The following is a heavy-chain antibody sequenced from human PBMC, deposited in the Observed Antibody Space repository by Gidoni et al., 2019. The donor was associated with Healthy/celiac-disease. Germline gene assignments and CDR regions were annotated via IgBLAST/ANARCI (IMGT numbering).Heavy chain of an antibody. CDR1: GFTFSSYA. CDR3: AKDRVLYYYDSSGWEWFDP. Sequence: EVRLLESGGGLVQPGGSLRLSCAASGFTFSSYAMSWVRQAPGKGLEWVSTISGSGGSTYYADTVKGRFTISRDNSKNTLYLQMNSLRAEDTAVYYCAKDRVLYYYDSSGWEWFDPWGQGTLVTVSS. D-gene: IGHD3-22*01. J-gene: IGHJ5*02. V-gene: IGHV3-23*01. CDR2: ISGSGGST.